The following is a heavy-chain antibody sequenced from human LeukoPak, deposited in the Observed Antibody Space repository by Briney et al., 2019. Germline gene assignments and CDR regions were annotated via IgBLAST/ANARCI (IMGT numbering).Heavy chain of an antibody. D-gene: IGHD3-22*01. CDR3: AKRGYDSSGYYGYFDY. J-gene: IGHJ4*02. CDR2: ISGSGGST. CDR1: GFTFTNYA. V-gene: IGHV3-23*01. Sequence: PGGSLRLSCAASGFTFTNYAMSWVRQAPGKGLEWVSVISGSGGSTYYADSVNGRFTISRDNSKNTLYLQMNSLRAEDTAVYYCAKRGYDSSGYYGYFDYWGQGILVTVSS.